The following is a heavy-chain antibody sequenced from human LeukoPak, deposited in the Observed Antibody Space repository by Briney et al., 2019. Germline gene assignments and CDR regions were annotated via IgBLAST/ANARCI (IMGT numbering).Heavy chain of an antibody. V-gene: IGHV3-30*18. CDR1: GFTFSSYG. CDR2: ISYDGSNK. D-gene: IGHD3-9*01. J-gene: IGHJ6*02. CDR3: AKANILTGYYPQYDYYGMDV. Sequence: GGSLRLSCAASGFTFSSYGMHWVRQAPGKGLEWVAVISYDGSNKYYADCVKGRFTISRDNSKNTLYLQMNSLRAEDTAVYYCAKANILTGYYPQYDYYGMDVWGQGTTVTVSS.